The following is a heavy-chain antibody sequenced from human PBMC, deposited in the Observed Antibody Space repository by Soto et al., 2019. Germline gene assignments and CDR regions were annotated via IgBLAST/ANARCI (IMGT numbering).Heavy chain of an antibody. V-gene: IGHV4-4*02. CDR3: ESPQRGNGFDI. D-gene: IGHD6-13*01. Sequence: SETLSLTFAVSGGSISSSIWWSWVRQPPGKGLEWIGEIYHSGSTNYNPSLKSRVTISVDKSKNQFSLKLSSVTAADTAVYYCESPQRGNGFDIWGQGTMVT. CDR1: GGSISSSIW. CDR2: IYHSGST. J-gene: IGHJ3*02.